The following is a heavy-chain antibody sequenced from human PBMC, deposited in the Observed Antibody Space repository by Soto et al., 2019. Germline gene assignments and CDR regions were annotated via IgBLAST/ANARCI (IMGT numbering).Heavy chain of an antibody. CDR3: ARRGDGYNYYYYYGMDV. J-gene: IGHJ6*02. V-gene: IGHV4-39*01. CDR1: GGSISSSSYY. Sequence: PSETLSLTCTVSGGSISSSSYYWGWIRQPPGKGLEWIGSIYYSGSTYYNPSLKSRVTISVDTSKNQFSLKLSSVTAADTAVYYCARRGDGYNYYYYYGMDVWGQGNPGHRLL. D-gene: IGHD5-12*01. CDR2: IYYSGST.